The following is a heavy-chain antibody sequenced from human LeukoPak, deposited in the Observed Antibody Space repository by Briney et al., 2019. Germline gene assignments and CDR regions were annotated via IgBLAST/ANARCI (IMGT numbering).Heavy chain of an antibody. CDR1: SESFSGYY. CDR2: INHSGRT. D-gene: IGHD4-17*01. J-gene: IGHJ4*02. Sequence: ASETLSLTCGVPSESFSGYYWNWLRQPPGKGLEWIGEINHSGRTNYNPSLESRVTISVDAPRKQFSLTLRSVTAADTAIYYCASDPTTVFGVPVYFDDWGQGTPVTVSS. V-gene: IGHV4-34*01. CDR3: ASDPTTVFGVPVYFDD.